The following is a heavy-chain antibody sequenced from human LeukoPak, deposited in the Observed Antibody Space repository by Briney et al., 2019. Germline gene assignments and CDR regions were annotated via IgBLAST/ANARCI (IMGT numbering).Heavy chain of an antibody. D-gene: IGHD4-17*01. CDR3: ATGYGDFRVEGRYFYS. CDR1: GGSISSYY. J-gene: IGHJ4*02. Sequence: SETLSLTCTISGGSISSYYWSWIRQPPGKGLEWIGYIYYSGSTNYNPSLKSRVAISVDTSKNQFSLKLSSVTAADTAVYYCATGYGDFRVEGRYFYSWGQGTLVTVSS. CDR2: IYYSGST. V-gene: IGHV4-59*01.